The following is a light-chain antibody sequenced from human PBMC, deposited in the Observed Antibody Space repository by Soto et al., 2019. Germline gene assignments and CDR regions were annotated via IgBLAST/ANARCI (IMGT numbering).Light chain of an antibody. CDR1: SGHSSYI. J-gene: IGLJ3*02. V-gene: IGLV4-60*02. CDR2: VEGSGTY. Sequence: QAVVTQASSASASLGSSVKLTCTLSSGHSSYIIAWHQQQPGKAPRHLMKVEGSGTYNKGSGVPDRFSGSSSGADRYLTISNLQFEDEADYYCETWDSNTRVFGGGTQLTVL. CDR3: ETWDSNTRV.